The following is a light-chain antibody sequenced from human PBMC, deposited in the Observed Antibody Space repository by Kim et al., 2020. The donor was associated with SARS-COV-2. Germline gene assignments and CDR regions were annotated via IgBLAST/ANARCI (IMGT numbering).Light chain of an antibody. CDR2: AAS. V-gene: IGKV1-8*01. J-gene: IGKJ2*02. CDR1: QGISSY. Sequence: AIRMTQSPSSFSASTGDRVTITCRASQGISSYLAWYQQKPGKAPKLLIYAASTLQSGVPSRFSVSGSGTDFTLTISCLQSEDFATYYCQQYYSYPRTFGQGTKLEI. CDR3: QQYYSYPRT.